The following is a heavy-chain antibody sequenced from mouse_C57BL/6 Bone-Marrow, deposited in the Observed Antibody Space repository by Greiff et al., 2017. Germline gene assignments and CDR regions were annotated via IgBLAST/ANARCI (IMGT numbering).Heavy chain of an antibody. Sequence: VQLKESGGGLVQPGGSLKLSCAASGFTFSDYYMYWVRQTPEKRLEWVAYISNGGGSTYYPDTVQGRFTISRDNAKNTLYLQMSRLTSEDTAMDDCARQDEGRFAYWGQGTLVTVSA. J-gene: IGHJ3*01. CDR1: GFTFSDYY. CDR2: ISNGGGST. CDR3: ARQDEGRFAY. V-gene: IGHV5-12*01.